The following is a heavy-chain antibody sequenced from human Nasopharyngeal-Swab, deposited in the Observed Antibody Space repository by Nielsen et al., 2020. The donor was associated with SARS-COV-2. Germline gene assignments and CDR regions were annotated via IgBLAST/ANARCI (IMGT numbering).Heavy chain of an antibody. Sequence: GGSLRLSCAASGFTFSSYAMSWVRQAPGKGLEWVSAISGSGGSTYYADSVKGRFTISRDNSKNTLYLQMNSLRAEDTAVYYCAGAYGSGSYFAFDLWGQGTMVTVSS. CDR2: ISGSGGST. D-gene: IGHD3-10*01. CDR3: AGAYGSGSYFAFDL. V-gene: IGHV3-23*01. CDR1: GFTFSSYA. J-gene: IGHJ3*01.